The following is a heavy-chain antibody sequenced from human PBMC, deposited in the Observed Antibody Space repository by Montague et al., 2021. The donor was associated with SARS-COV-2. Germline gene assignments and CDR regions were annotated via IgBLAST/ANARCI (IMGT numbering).Heavy chain of an antibody. J-gene: IGHJ4*02. CDR2: IYYSGST. V-gene: IGHV4-39*07. CDR1: GGSISSSSYY. D-gene: IGHD6-6*01. Sequence: SETLSLTCTVSGGSISSSSYYWGWIRQPPGKGLEWIGSIYYSGSTYYNPSLKSRVTIPVDTSKNQFSLKLSSVTAADTAVYYCARDLNEYSSSRGFDYWGQGTLVTVSS. CDR3: ARDLNEYSSSRGFDY.